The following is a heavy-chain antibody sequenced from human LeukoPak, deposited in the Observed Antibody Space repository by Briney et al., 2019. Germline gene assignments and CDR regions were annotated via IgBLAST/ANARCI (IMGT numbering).Heavy chain of an antibody. CDR1: GFTFSSYA. D-gene: IGHD3-3*01. CDR3: AKVRYTIFGVVTNFDY. CDR2: ISGSGGST. V-gene: IGHV3-23*01. J-gene: IGHJ4*02. Sequence: PGGSLRLSCAASGFTFSSYAMSWVRQAPGKGLEWVSAISGSGGSTYYADSVKGRFTISRDNSKNTLYLQMNSLRAEDTAVYYRAKVRYTIFGVVTNFDYWGQGTLVTVSS.